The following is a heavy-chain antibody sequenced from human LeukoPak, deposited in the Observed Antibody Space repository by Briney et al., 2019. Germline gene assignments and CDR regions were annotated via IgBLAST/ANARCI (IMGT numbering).Heavy chain of an antibody. CDR1: GFTFSSYG. CDR2: IWYDGSNK. J-gene: IGHJ4*02. CDR3: ARRGIAAPYYFDY. V-gene: IGHV3-33*01. Sequence: PGGSLRLSCAASGFTFSSYGMHWVRQAPGKGLEWVAVIWYDGSNKYYADSVKGRFTISRDNSKNTLYLQMNSLRAEDTAVYYCARRGIAAPYYFDYWGQGTLVTVSS. D-gene: IGHD6-6*01.